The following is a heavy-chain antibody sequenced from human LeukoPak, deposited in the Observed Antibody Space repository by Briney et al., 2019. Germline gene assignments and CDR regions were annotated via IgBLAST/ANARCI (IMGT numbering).Heavy chain of an antibody. J-gene: IGHJ6*02. V-gene: IGHV1-2*04. Sequence: ASVKVSCKASGYTFTGYYMHWVRQAPGQGLEWMGWINPNSGGTNYAQKFQGWVTMTRDTSISTAYMELSRLRSDDTAVYYCARGPLWFGEFPISYGMDVWGQGTTVTVSS. D-gene: IGHD3-10*01. CDR2: INPNSGGT. CDR3: ARGPLWFGEFPISYGMDV. CDR1: GYTFTGYY.